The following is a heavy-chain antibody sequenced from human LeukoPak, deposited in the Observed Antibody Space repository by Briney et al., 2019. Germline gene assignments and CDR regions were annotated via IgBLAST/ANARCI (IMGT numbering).Heavy chain of an antibody. D-gene: IGHD3-10*01. Sequence: SETLSLTCAVSGGSISRGGYSWSWIRQPPGKGLEWIGYFYYSGSTYYNPSLKSRVTISVDTSKNQLSLKLSCVTAADTALYYCARESNYHGSGTGWFDPWGQGTLVTVSS. J-gene: IGHJ5*02. CDR1: GGSISRGGYS. CDR2: FYYSGST. V-gene: IGHV4-30-4*07. CDR3: ARESNYHGSGTGWFDP.